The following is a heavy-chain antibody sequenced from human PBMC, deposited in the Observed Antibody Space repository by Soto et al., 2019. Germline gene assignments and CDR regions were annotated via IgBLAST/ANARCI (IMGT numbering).Heavy chain of an antibody. J-gene: IGHJ4*02. CDR1: GFTFSSYS. D-gene: IGHD6-19*01. CDR2: ISSSSSYI. CDR3: AREKYSSGWPQFDY. V-gene: IGHV3-21*01. Sequence: PGGSLRLSCAASGFTFSSYSMNWVRQAPGKGLEWVSSISSSSSYIYYADSVKGRFTISRDNAKNSLYLQMNSLRAEDTAVYYCAREKYSSGWPQFDYWGQGTLVTAPQ.